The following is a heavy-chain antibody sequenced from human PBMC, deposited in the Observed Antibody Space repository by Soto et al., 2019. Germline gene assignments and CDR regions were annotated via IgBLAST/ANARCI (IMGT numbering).Heavy chain of an antibody. Sequence: GGSLRLSCAASGFTVSSNYMSWVRQAPGKGLEWVSVIYSGGSTYYADSVKGRFTISRHNSKNTPCLQMNSLRAEDTAVYYCASLYGSGSYYLESYYYYYMDVWGKGTTVTAP. J-gene: IGHJ6*03. D-gene: IGHD3-10*01. CDR3: ASLYGSGSYYLESYYYYYMDV. V-gene: IGHV3-53*04. CDR2: IYSGGST. CDR1: GFTVSSNY.